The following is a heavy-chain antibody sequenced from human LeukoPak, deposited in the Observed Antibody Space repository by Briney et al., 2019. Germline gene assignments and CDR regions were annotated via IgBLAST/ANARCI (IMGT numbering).Heavy chain of an antibody. CDR2: ISSSSSYI. V-gene: IGHV3-21*01. D-gene: IGHD3-9*01. CDR1: GFTFSSYS. Sequence: NPGGSLGLSCAASGFTFSSYSMNWVRQAPGKGLEWVSSISSSSSYIYYADSVKGRFTISRDNAKNSLYLQMNSLRAEDTAVYYCARLGVYFDFWFDPWGQGTLVTVSS. J-gene: IGHJ5*02. CDR3: ARLGVYFDFWFDP.